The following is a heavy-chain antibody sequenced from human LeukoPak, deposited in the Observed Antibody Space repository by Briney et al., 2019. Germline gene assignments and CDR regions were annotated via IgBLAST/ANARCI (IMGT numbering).Heavy chain of an antibody. Sequence: GGSLRLSCAASGITFSTYNMNWVRQAPGKGLEWVSYISSSSTTIYYADSVKGRFTISRDNAKNSLYLQMNSLRAEDTAVYYCARDHHRRLYDSQARDTFDFWGQGTMVTVSS. D-gene: IGHD3-22*01. J-gene: IGHJ3*01. CDR2: ISSSSTTI. CDR3: ARDHHRRLYDSQARDTFDF. CDR1: GITFSTYN. V-gene: IGHV3-48*01.